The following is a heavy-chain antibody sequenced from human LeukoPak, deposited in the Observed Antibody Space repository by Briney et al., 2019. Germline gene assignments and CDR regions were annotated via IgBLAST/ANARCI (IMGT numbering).Heavy chain of an antibody. V-gene: IGHV3-23*01. CDR1: GFTFSSYG. Sequence: PGGSLRLSCAASGFTFSSYGMSWVRQAPGKGLEWVSAISGSGGSTYYADSVKGRFTISRDNAKNSLYLQMNSLRAEDTAVYYCARVFRGYTDYWGQGTLVTVSS. D-gene: IGHD3-10*01. CDR3: ARVFRGYTDY. J-gene: IGHJ4*02. CDR2: ISGSGGST.